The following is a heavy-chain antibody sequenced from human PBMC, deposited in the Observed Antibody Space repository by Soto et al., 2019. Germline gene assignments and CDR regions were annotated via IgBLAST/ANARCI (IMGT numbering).Heavy chain of an antibody. CDR1: GLTFSNAW. CDR3: TTDPSRYYDFWSGYYTTLDRVDY. J-gene: IGHJ4*02. CDR2: IKSKTDGGTT. D-gene: IGHD3-3*01. Sequence: GGYLRLSCAASGLTFSNAWIYWVRQDTGRWLEWVGRIKSKTDGGTTDYAAPVKGRFTISRDDSKNTLYLQMNSLKTEDTAVYYCTTDPSRYYDFWSGYYTTLDRVDYWGQGP. V-gene: IGHV3-15*07.